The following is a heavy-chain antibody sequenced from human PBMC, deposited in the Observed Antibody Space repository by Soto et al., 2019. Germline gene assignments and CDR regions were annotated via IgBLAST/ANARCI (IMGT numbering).Heavy chain of an antibody. J-gene: IGHJ4*02. CDR2: ISYSGSP. V-gene: IGHV4-59*01. CDR3: ARGGRSSSKTVFDY. Sequence: QVQLQESGPGLVKPSETLSLTCTVSGGSISGYYWSWIRQPPGKGLEWIGYISYSGSPNYNPSLRSRVTISVDTSQNQFSLQLASVTAADTAVYYCARGGRSSSKTVFDYWGQGTLVTVSS. D-gene: IGHD6-6*01. CDR1: GGSISGYY.